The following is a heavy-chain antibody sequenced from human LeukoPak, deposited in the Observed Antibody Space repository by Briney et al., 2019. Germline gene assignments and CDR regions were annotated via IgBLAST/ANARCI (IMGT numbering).Heavy chain of an antibody. Sequence: GGSLRLSCAASGFTFSSYAMSWVRQAPGKGLEWVSAISGSGGSTYYADSVKGRFTISRGNSKNTLYLQMNSLRAEDTAVYYCAKDPHGRYWYNWFDPWGQGTLVTVSS. D-gene: IGHD1-26*01. V-gene: IGHV3-23*01. J-gene: IGHJ5*02. CDR2: ISGSGGST. CDR1: GFTFSSYA. CDR3: AKDPHGRYWYNWFDP.